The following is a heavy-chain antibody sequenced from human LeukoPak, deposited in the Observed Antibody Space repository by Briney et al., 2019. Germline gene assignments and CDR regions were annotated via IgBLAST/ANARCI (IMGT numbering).Heavy chain of an antibody. D-gene: IGHD1-26*01. CDR2: MSGSGGST. V-gene: IGHV3-23*01. CDR1: GFTFSSYA. CDR3: AKDVGKWESLHFFDY. J-gene: IGHJ4*02. Sequence: GGSLRLSCAASGFTFSSYAMSWVRQAPGKGLEWVSSMSGSGGSTDYADSVKGRFTISRDNSKNTLYLQMNTLRVEDTAVYYCAKDVGKWESLHFFDYWGQGTLVTVSS.